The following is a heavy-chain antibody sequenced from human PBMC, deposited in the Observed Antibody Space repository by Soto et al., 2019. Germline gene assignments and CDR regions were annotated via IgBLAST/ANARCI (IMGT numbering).Heavy chain of an antibody. Sequence: ASVKVSCKASGYTFTSYGISWVRQAPGQGLEWMGWISGYNGNTNYAQKLQGRVTMTTDTSTSTAYMELRSLRSEDTAVYYCARVDVRVTLDYWGQGTLVTVSS. CDR1: GYTFTSYG. CDR2: ISGYNGNT. D-gene: IGHD4-4*01. V-gene: IGHV1-18*01. J-gene: IGHJ4*02. CDR3: ARVDVRVTLDY.